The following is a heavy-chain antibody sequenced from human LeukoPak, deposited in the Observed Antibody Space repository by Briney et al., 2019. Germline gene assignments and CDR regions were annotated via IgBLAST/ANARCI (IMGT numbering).Heavy chain of an antibody. J-gene: IGHJ4*02. D-gene: IGHD3-9*01. CDR2: IWYDASNK. Sequence: SGRFLRLSCAASGISFRSYGMHWVRQAPGKGLEWVTFIWYDASNKYSAESVKGRFTISRDNSRNTVFLQMNSLRAEDTAIYYCATDISTHYFGSWGQGTLVTVSS. CDR3: ATDISTHYFGS. V-gene: IGHV3-33*01. CDR1: GISFRSYG.